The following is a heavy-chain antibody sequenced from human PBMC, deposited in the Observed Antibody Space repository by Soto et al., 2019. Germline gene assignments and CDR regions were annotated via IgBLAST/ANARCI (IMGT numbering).Heavy chain of an antibody. CDR1: GGTFSSYA. Sequence: GASVKVSCKASGGTFSSYAISWVRQAPGQGLEWMGGIIPIFGTANYAQKFQGRATITADKSTSTAYMELSSLRSEDTAVYYCAGPSVGDYGSFDYWGQGTLVTVSS. V-gene: IGHV1-69*06. D-gene: IGHD4-17*01. J-gene: IGHJ4*02. CDR3: AGPSVGDYGSFDY. CDR2: IIPIFGTA.